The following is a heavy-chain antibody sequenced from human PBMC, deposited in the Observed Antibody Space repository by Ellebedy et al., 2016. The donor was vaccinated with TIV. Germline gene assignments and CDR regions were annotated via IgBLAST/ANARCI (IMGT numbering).Heavy chain of an antibody. CDR3: ARDLWELHFDYYFDY. CDR1: GFTFSDYY. V-gene: IGHV3-11*01. CDR2: ISSSGSTI. Sequence: GESLKISCAASGFTFSDYYMSWIRQAPGKGLEWVSYISSSGSTIYYADSVKGRFTISRDNAKNSLYLQMNSLRAEDTAVYYCARDLWELHFDYYFDYWGQGTLVTVSS. D-gene: IGHD1-26*01. J-gene: IGHJ4*02.